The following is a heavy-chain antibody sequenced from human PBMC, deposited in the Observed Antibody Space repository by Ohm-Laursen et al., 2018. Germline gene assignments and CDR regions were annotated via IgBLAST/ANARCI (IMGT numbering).Heavy chain of an antibody. V-gene: IGHV3-21*01. CDR1: GFTFSSYN. Sequence: SLRLSCAASGFTFSSYNMNWVRQAPGKGLEWVSSISSNNNYIYYADSVKGRFTISRDNAKNSLFLQMNSLRAEDTAVYYCARRITLNGMDVWGQGTTVTVSS. J-gene: IGHJ6*02. CDR2: ISSNNNYI. D-gene: IGHD3-10*01. CDR3: ARRITLNGMDV.